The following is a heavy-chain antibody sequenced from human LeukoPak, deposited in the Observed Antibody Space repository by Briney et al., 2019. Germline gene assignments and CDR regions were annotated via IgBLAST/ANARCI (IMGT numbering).Heavy chain of an antibody. J-gene: IGHJ4*02. V-gene: IGHV3-30*02. CDR3: AKVQLHISPLLSREYSSSSDY. CDR1: GFTFSSYG. D-gene: IGHD6-6*01. CDR2: IRYDGSNK. Sequence: PGGSLRLSCAASGFTFSSYGMHWVRQAPGKGLEWVAFIRYDGSNKYYVDSVKGRFTISRDNSKNTLYLQMNSLRAEDTAVYYCAKVQLHISPLLSREYSSSSDYWGQGTLVTVSS.